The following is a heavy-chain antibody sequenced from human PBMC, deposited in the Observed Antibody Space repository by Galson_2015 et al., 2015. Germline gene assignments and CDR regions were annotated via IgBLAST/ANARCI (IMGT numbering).Heavy chain of an antibody. V-gene: IGHV3-23*01. D-gene: IGHD3-16*01. CDR2: ISGSGGST. CDR1: GFTFSSYA. CDR3: AKDLRNVWDY. Sequence: SLRLSCATSGFTFSSYAVSWVRQAPGKGLEWVSAISGSGGSTYYADSVKGRFTISRDNSKNTLYLQMNSLRAEDTAVYYCAKDLRNVWDYWGQGTLVTVSS. J-gene: IGHJ4*02.